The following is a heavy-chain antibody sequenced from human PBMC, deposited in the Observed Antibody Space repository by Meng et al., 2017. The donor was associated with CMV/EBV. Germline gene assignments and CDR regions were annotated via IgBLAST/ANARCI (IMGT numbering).Heavy chain of an antibody. D-gene: IGHD2-2*01. V-gene: IGHV3-48*03. CDR1: GFTFSSYE. CDR2: ISSSGSTI. J-gene: IGHJ6*02. Sequence: GESLKISCAASGFTFSSYEMNWVRQAPGKGLEWVSYISSSGSTIYYADSVKGRFTISRDNAKNPLYLQMNSLRAEDTAVYYCARGLYGYCSSTSCYNYYYYGMDVWGQGTTVTVSS. CDR3: ARGLYGYCSSTSCYNYYYYGMDV.